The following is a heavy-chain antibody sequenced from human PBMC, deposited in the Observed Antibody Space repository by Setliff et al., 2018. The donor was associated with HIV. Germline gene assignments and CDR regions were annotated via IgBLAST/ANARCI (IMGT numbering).Heavy chain of an antibody. Sequence: SETLSLTCTVSGGSISSYYWSWIRQPPGKGLEWIGYIYTSGSTNYNPSLKSRVTISVDTSKNQFSLKLSSVTAADTAVYYCARHSRAGDIDYWGRGTQVTVSS. J-gene: IGHJ4*02. CDR3: ARHSRAGDIDY. CDR2: IYTSGST. D-gene: IGHD3-16*01. CDR1: GGSISSYY. V-gene: IGHV4-59*08.